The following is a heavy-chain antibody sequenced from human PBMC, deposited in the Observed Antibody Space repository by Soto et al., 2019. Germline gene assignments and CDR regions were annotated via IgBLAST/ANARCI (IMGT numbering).Heavy chain of an antibody. J-gene: IGHJ5*02. V-gene: IGHV3-23*01. CDR2: ISGSGGST. D-gene: IGHD3-9*01. Sequence: EVQLLESGGGLVQPGGSLRLSCAASGFTFSSYAMSWVRQAPGKGLEWVSAISGSGGSTYYADSVKGRFTISRDNYKNRLYLQMISLRAEDTAVYYCAKDGADYGILSWVSLRCWFDPWGQGTLVTVSS. CDR3: AKDGADYGILSWVSLRCWFDP. CDR1: GFTFSSYA.